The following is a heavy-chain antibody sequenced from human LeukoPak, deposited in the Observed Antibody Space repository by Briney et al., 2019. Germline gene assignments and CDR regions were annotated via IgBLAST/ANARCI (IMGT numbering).Heavy chain of an antibody. D-gene: IGHD3-22*01. CDR3: ARDGNYYDRSGYYFSAFDL. V-gene: IGHV4-39*07. J-gene: IGHJ3*01. Sequence: PSETLSLTCTVSGVSISSSNSYWGWIRQPPGKGLEWIGSIYYSGNTYYNASLKSQVSISIDTSKNQFSLKMSSVTAADTAVYYCARDGNYYDRSGYYFSAFDLWGQGTMVTVSS. CDR1: GVSISSSNSY. CDR2: IYYSGNT.